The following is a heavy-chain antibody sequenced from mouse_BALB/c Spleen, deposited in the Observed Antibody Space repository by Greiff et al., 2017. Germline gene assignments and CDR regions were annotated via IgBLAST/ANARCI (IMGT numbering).Heavy chain of an antibody. CDR2: IYPGDGDT. CDR3: ARWILDGNYERYAMDY. V-gene: IGHV1-80*01. CDR1: GYAFSSYW. Sequence: VQLQQSGAELVRPGSSVKISCKASGYAFSSYWMNWVKQRPGQGLEWIGQIYPGDGDTNYNGKFKGKATLTADKSSSTAYMQLSSLTSEDSAVYFCARWILDGNYERYAMDYWGQGTSVTVSS. D-gene: IGHD2-1*01. J-gene: IGHJ4*01.